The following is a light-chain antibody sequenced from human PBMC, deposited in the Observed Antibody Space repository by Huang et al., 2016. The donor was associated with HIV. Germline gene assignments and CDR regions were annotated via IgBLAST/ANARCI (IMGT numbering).Light chain of an antibody. V-gene: IGKV1D-13*01. CDR2: DAS. CDR1: QGISNT. Sequence: QLTQSPSSLSASVGDRVTITCRASQGISNTLAWFQLKPGKAPKLLIYDASSLQTGAPSRFSGSGSGTDFTLTISSLQPEDCATYYCQQFNHYPLTFGGGTKVEIE. CDR3: QQFNHYPLT. J-gene: IGKJ4*01.